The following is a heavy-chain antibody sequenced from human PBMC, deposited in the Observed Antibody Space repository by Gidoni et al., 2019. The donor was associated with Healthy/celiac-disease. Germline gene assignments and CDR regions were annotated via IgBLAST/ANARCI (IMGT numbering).Heavy chain of an antibody. J-gene: IGHJ5*02. CDR1: GFPFSSYA. CDR2: ISYDGSNK. D-gene: IGHD2-2*01. CDR3: ARAGGYCSSTSCRRFDP. Sequence: QVQLVESGGGVVQPGRSLRLSCAASGFPFSSYAMHWVRQAPGKGLEWVAVISYDGSNKYYADSVKGRFTISRDNSKNTLYLQMNSLRAEDTAVYYCARAGGYCSSTSCRRFDPWGQGTLVTVSS. V-gene: IGHV3-30-3*01.